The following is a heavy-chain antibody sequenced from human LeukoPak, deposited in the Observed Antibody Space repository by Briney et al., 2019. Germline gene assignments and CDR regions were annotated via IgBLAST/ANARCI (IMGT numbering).Heavy chain of an antibody. J-gene: IGHJ4*02. CDR1: GFAFSSYA. V-gene: IGHV3-23*01. Sequence: GGSLRLSCAASGFAFSSYAMTWVRQAPGKGLEWVSAISGSGDSTYYADSVRGRFTISRDNSKNTLYLQMNSLRAEDTAVYYCANFGCTTTTCLDYWGQGTLVTVSS. D-gene: IGHD2-2*01. CDR2: ISGSGDST. CDR3: ANFGCTTTTCLDY.